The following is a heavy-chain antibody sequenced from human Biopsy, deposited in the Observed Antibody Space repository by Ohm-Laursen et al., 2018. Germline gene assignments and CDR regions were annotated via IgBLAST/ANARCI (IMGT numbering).Heavy chain of an antibody. CDR1: GFGFDTSW. Sequence: SLRLSCAAPGFGFDTSWMYWVRQAPGKGLDWVSLIKSDGLIISYADSVKGRLTVSRENAKNTLYLQMNNLRAEDTAVYYCAGVRGDYYYGMDVWGQGTTVTVSS. CDR3: AGVRGDYYYGMDV. CDR2: IKSDGLII. J-gene: IGHJ6*02. D-gene: IGHD3-16*01. V-gene: IGHV3-74*01.